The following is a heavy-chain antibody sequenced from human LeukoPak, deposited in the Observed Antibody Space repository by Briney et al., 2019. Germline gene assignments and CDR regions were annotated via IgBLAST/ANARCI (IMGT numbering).Heavy chain of an antibody. CDR1: GFTFSSYA. V-gene: IGHV3-23*01. J-gene: IGHJ3*02. CDR2: ISGSGGST. CDR3: AKVLDPHSSSWYGFDAFDI. Sequence: GGSLRLSCAASGFTFSSYAMSWVRQAPGKGLEWVSAISGSGGSTYYADSVKGRFTISRDNSKNTLYLRMNSLRAEDTAVYYCAKVLDPHSSSWYGFDAFDIWGQGTMVTVSS. D-gene: IGHD6-13*01.